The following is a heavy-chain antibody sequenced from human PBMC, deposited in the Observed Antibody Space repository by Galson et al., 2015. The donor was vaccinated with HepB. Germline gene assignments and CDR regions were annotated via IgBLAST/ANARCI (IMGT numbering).Heavy chain of an antibody. J-gene: IGHJ5*02. CDR2: IYWDDDE. CDR1: GFSLTTTGVA. V-gene: IGHV2-5*02. CDR3: AHRPLLAAATRGIGWFDP. D-gene: IGHD6-25*01. Sequence: PALVKPTQTLTLTCTFSGFSLTTTGVAVGWIRQPPGRALEWLALIYWDDDELYNPSLKSRLTITKDTLKNQVVLTMTNMDAVDTATYYCAHRPLLAAATRGIGWFDPWGQGTLVTVSS.